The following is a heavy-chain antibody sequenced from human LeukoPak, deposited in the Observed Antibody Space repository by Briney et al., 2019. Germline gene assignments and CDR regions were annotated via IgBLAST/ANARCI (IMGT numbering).Heavy chain of an antibody. Sequence: SGPTLVNPTQTLTLTCAFSGFSLSTTGVAVGWILQPPGMALEWLALIYWSDDKRYSPSLKSRLTITKDTSKNQVVLTVTNMDPVDTATYYCAHRGGGSFDYWGQGTLVTVSS. J-gene: IGHJ4*02. D-gene: IGHD5-12*01. V-gene: IGHV2-5*01. CDR2: IYWSDDK. CDR1: GFSLSTTGVA. CDR3: AHRGGGSFDY.